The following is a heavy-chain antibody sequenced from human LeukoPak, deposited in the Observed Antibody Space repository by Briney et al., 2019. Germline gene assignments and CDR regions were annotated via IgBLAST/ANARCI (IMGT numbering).Heavy chain of an antibody. CDR3: ARDYSSDWYSGKVYYYFDS. Sequence: SETLSLTCAVSGGSISSSNWWSWVRQPPGKGLEWIREIYHSGSTNHNPSLKSRVTISLDKSKNQFSLTLSSVTAADTVVYYCARDYSSDWYSGKVYYYFDSWGQGALVTVSS. J-gene: IGHJ4*02. V-gene: IGHV4-4*02. CDR2: IYHSGST. D-gene: IGHD6-19*01. CDR1: GGSISSSNW.